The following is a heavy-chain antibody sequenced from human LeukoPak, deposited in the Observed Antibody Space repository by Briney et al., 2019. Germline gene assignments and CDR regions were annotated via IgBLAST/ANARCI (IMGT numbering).Heavy chain of an antibody. CDR3: ARAGDVDTTLANNRFDP. Sequence: GGSLRLSCAASGFTFSNHAMSWVRQTPGKGLQWISVISGSGRTTNYADSVKGRFTISRDNAKNTLYLQMSSLRAEDTAIYYCARAGDVDTTLANNRFDPWGQGTLVTVSS. J-gene: IGHJ5*02. CDR1: GFTFSNHA. D-gene: IGHD5-18*01. V-gene: IGHV3-23*01. CDR2: ISGSGRTT.